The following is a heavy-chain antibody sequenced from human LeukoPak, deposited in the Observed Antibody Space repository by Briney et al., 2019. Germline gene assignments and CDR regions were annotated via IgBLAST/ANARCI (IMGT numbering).Heavy chain of an antibody. CDR2: IWYDGSKK. CDR1: GSTFSDYG. Sequence: GGSLRLSCAASGSTFSDYGMYWVRQAPGKGLEWVAVIWYDGSKKYHADSVKGRFTISRDNSKNTLYLQMNSLRAEDSAVYYCAKDSSYYYLDYWGQGTLVTVSS. D-gene: IGHD3-22*01. V-gene: IGHV3-33*06. CDR3: AKDSSYYYLDY. J-gene: IGHJ4*02.